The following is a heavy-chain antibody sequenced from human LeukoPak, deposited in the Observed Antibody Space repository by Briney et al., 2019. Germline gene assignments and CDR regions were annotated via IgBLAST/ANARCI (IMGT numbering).Heavy chain of an antibody. V-gene: IGHV3-30*02. D-gene: IGHD6-13*01. Sequence: GGSLRLSCAASGFTFSSYGMHWVRQAPGKGLEGVAFIRYDGSNKYYADSVKGRFTISRDNSKNTLYLQMNSLRAEDTAVYYCRSFGLYPSSWGQIFDYWGQGTLVTVSS. CDR3: RSFGLYPSSWGQIFDY. CDR1: GFTFSSYG. J-gene: IGHJ4*02. CDR2: IRYDGSNK.